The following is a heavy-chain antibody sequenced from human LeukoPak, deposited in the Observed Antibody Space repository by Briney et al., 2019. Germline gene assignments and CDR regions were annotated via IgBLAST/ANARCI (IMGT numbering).Heavy chain of an antibody. J-gene: IGHJ6*03. Sequence: SETLSLTCTVSGGSISSSSYYWGWIRQPPGKGLEWIGSIYYSGSTYYNPSLKSRVTISVDTSKNQFSLKLSSVTAADTAVYYCARHYCSSTSRYGDLDYYYYYYMDVWGKGTTVTVSS. V-gene: IGHV4-39*07. D-gene: IGHD2-2*01. CDR2: IYYSGST. CDR1: GGSISSSSYY. CDR3: ARHYCSSTSRYGDLDYYYYYYMDV.